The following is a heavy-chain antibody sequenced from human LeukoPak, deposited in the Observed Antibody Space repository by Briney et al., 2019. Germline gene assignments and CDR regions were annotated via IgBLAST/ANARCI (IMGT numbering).Heavy chain of an antibody. CDR3: ARVRSRYSSSWLYY. V-gene: IGHV4-34*01. Sequence: PSEXXXXTCAVYGGSFSGYYWSWLRQPPGKGLEWIGEINHSGSTNYNPSLKSRVTISVDTSKNQFSLKLSSVTAADTAVYYCARVRSRYSSSWLYYWGQGTLVTVSS. CDR2: INHSGST. J-gene: IGHJ4*02. D-gene: IGHD6-13*01. CDR1: GGSFSGYY.